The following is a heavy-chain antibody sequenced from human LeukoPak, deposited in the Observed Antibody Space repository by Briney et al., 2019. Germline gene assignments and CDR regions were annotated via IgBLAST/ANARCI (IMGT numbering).Heavy chain of an antibody. D-gene: IGHD3-10*01. J-gene: IGHJ4*02. CDR1: GVSISSSSYY. V-gene: IGHV4-39*07. CDR2: IYYSGTT. CDR3: ARAVGGDGSGSL. Sequence: SETLSLTCTVSGVSISSSSYYWGWIRQPPGKGLEWIGNIYYSGTTYYNPSLKSRVTMSVDMSTRQISLKLGSVTAADTAVYYFARAVGGDGSGSLWGPGTLVTVSS.